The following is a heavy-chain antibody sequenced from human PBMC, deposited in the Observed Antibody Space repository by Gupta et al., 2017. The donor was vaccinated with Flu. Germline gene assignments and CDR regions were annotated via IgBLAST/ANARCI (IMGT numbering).Heavy chain of an antibody. J-gene: IGHJ3*02. Sequence: QVQLQQWGAGPLKPPETPSLTCAVYRGSFCASYWSWIRQPPGKWQEWMGEINHSGSTNYNPSLKSRVTISGDTSRNQFSLKLSSVTAADTAVYYCAXGPGRIYCXSTSCYGFLAFDIWGQGTMVTVSS. CDR1: RGSFCASY. CDR2: INHSGST. CDR3: AXGPGRIYCXSTSCYGFLAFDI. D-gene: IGHD2-2*01. V-gene: IGHV4-34*01.